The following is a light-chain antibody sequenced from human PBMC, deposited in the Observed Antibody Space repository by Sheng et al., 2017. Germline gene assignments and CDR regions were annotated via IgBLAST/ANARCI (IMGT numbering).Light chain of an antibody. V-gene: IGKV3-15*01. CDR2: CI. CDR3: QQYYDWWT. J-gene: IGKJ1*01. CDR1: QSFGSN. Sequence: EIVMTQSPATLSVSPGERATLSCRASQSFGSNFSLVPAETWPGSQAPHLWCIHQGPTGIPARFSGSGSGTEFTLTISSLQSEDFAFYYCQQYYDWWTFGQGPRWKSN.